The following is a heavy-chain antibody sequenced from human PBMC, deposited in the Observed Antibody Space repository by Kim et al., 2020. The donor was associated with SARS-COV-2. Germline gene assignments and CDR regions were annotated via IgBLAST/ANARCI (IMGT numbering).Heavy chain of an antibody. CDR2: INHSGST. CDR1: GGSFSGYY. D-gene: IGHD3-10*01. J-gene: IGHJ6*02. CDR3: ARGRGHYGSAYYYGMDV. Sequence: SQTLSLTCAVYGGSFSGYYWSWIRQPPGKGLEWIGEINHSGSTNYNPSLKSRVTISVDTSKNQFSLKLSSVTAADTAVYYCARGRGHYGSAYYYGMDVWGQGTTVTVSS. V-gene: IGHV4-34*01.